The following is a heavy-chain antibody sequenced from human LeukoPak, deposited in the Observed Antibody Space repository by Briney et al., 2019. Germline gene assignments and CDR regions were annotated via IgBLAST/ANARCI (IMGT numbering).Heavy chain of an antibody. V-gene: IGHV3-30*19. CDR1: GFIFSNYG. Sequence: GGSLRLSCVVSGFIFSNYGMHWVRQAPGKGLEWVAVISYDGSNKYYADSVKGRFTISRDNTKNTLYLQMNSLRAEDTAVYYCARDVLRFLHYYMDVWGKGTTVTVSS. CDR3: ARDVLRFLHYYMDV. D-gene: IGHD3-3*01. CDR2: ISYDGSNK. J-gene: IGHJ6*03.